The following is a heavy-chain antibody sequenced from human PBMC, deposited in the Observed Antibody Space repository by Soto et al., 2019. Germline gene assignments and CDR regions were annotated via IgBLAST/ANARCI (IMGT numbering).Heavy chain of an antibody. Sequence: QVQLVESGGGVVQPGRSLRLSCAASGFTFSSYGMHWVRQAPGKGLEWVAVISYDGSNKYYADSVKGRFTISRDNSKNTLYLQMNSLRAEDTAVYYCAKDNYDYGSGSYLYYYYYYGMDVWGQGTTVTVSS. J-gene: IGHJ6*02. CDR1: GFTFSSYG. CDR3: AKDNYDYGSGSYLYYYYYYGMDV. D-gene: IGHD3-10*01. CDR2: ISYDGSNK. V-gene: IGHV3-30*18.